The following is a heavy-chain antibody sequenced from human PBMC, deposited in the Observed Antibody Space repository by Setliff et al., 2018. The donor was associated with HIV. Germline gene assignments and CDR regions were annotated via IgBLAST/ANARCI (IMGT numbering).Heavy chain of an antibody. D-gene: IGHD1-26*01. CDR1: GFTFDDYH. J-gene: IGHJ6*03. Sequence: GESLKISCAASGFTFDDYHMTWVRQAPGKGLEWVSGINWNGDNTDYANSVKGRFTISRDNAKNSLYLKMNSLRAEDTAFYYCAKLVVGFSGSSAYMDVWGKGTTVTVSS. CDR2: INWNGDNT. CDR3: AKLVVGFSGSSAYMDV. V-gene: IGHV3-20*04.